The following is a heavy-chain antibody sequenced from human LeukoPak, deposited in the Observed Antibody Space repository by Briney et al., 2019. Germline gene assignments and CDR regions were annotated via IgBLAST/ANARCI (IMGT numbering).Heavy chain of an antibody. CDR2: IYYSGST. CDR3: ATRGEGISSYGYVY. J-gene: IGHJ4*02. Sequence: SETLSLTCTVYCGSVSSGSYYWSWIRRPPGKGLEWIGYIYYSGSTNYNPSLKSRVTISVDTSKNQFSLKLSSVTAADTAVYYCATRGEGISSYGYVYWGQGTLVTVSS. CDR1: CGSVSSGSYY. D-gene: IGHD5-18*01. V-gene: IGHV4-61*01.